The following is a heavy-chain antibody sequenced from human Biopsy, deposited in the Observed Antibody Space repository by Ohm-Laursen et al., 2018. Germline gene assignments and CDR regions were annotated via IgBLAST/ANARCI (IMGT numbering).Heavy chain of an antibody. CDR3: VSGDYYDVLGNYPAYGMDV. V-gene: IGHV1-8*01. CDR2: MNPNSGNT. D-gene: IGHD3-9*01. J-gene: IGHJ6*02. Sequence: ASVKVSCKASGYSFTNHDINWVRQATGQGLEWMGWMNPNSGNTGYAQKFQDRVTMTWNTSTSTAYMELSSLRSGDTAVYYCVSGDYYDVLGNYPAYGMDVWGQGTTVTVSS. CDR1: GYSFTNHD.